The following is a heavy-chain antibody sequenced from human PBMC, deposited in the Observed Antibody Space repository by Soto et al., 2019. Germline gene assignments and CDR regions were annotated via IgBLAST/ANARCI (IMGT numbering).Heavy chain of an antibody. CDR2: INPSGGST. J-gene: IGHJ4*02. CDR1: GYTFTSYY. D-gene: IGHD6-6*01. Sequence: GASVKVSCKASGYTFTSYYMHWVRQAPGQGLEWMGIINPSGGSTSYAQKFQGRVTMTRDTCTSTVYMELSSLRSEDTAVYYCARLRSRVEQLVLGHFDYWGQGTLVTVSS. V-gene: IGHV1-46*03. CDR3: ARLRSRVEQLVLGHFDY.